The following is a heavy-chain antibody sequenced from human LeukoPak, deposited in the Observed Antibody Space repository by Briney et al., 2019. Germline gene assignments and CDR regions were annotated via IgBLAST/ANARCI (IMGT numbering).Heavy chain of an antibody. CDR2: ISYDGSNK. J-gene: IGHJ4*02. Sequence: GGSLRLSCAASGFTFSSYAMHWVRQAPGKGLEWVAVISYDGSNKYYADSVKGRFTISRDNSKNTLYLQMNSLRDEDTAVYYCARVLRGYSYGPPDYWGQGTLVTVSS. D-gene: IGHD5-18*01. V-gene: IGHV3-30-3*01. CDR1: GFTFSSYA. CDR3: ARVLRGYSYGPPDY.